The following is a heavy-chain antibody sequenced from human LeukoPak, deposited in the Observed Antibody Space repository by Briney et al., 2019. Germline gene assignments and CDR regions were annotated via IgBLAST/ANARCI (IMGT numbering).Heavy chain of an antibody. J-gene: IGHJ4*02. CDR2: INPNSGGT. Sequence: GASVKVSCKASGYTFTGYYMHWVRQAPGQGLEWMGWINPNSGGTNYAQKFQGRVTMTRDTSISTAYMELSRLRSDDTAVYYCARGRGYSGYDYCYFDYWGQGTLVTVSS. CDR3: ARGRGYSGYDYCYFDY. V-gene: IGHV1-2*02. D-gene: IGHD5-12*01. CDR1: GYTFTGYY.